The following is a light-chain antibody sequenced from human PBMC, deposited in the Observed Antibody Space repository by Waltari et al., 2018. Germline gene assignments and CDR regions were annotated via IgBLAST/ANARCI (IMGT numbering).Light chain of an antibody. CDR1: SSDVGSYNL. J-gene: IGLJ1*01. CDR3: CSYAGSSTHYYV. CDR2: QGS. Sequence: QSALIQPASVSGSPGQSITISCTGTSSDVGSYNLVSWSQQYPGQAPKLMTCQGSKRPSGVSDRFSGSKSGNTASLTISGLQAEDEADYYCCSYAGSSTHYYVFGSGTQVTVL. V-gene: IGLV2-23*01.